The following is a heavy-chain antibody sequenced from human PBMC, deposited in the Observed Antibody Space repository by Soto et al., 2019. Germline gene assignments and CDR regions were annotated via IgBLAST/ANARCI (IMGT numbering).Heavy chain of an antibody. D-gene: IGHD6-6*01. J-gene: IGHJ4*02. CDR3: ARLYSSSENLDY. V-gene: IGHV4-39*02. Sequence: TLSLTCTVSGDSISSSTYFWGWVRQPPGKGLEWIGSIYYSGSTYYNPSLKSRVTISVDTSKNHFSLKLSSVTAADTAVYYCARLYSSSENLDYWGQG. CDR2: IYYSGST. CDR1: GDSISSSTYF.